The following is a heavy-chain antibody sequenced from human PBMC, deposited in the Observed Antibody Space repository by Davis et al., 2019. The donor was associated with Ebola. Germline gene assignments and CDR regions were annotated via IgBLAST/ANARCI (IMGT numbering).Heavy chain of an antibody. J-gene: IGHJ4*02. CDR3: ARDLWELLRASNLPFDY. D-gene: IGHD1-26*01. V-gene: IGHV1-46*01. Sequence: ASVKVSCKASGYTFTSYYMHWVRQAPGQGLEWMGIINPSGGGTSYAQKFQGRVTMTRDTSTSTVYMELRSLRSDDTAVYYCARDLWELLRASNLPFDYWGQGTLVTVSS. CDR1: GYTFTSYY. CDR2: INPSGGGT.